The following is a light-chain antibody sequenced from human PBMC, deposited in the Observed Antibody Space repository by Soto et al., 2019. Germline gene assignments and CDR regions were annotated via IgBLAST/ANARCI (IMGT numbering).Light chain of an antibody. CDR1: SGHSSYA. CDR3: QTWGTGIRV. V-gene: IGLV4-69*02. CDR2: IHRDGSH. J-gene: IGLJ3*02. Sequence: QLVLTQSPSASASLGASVNLTCTLSSGHSSYAIAWHQQQPQKGPRFLMKIHRDGSHSRGDGIPHRFSGSSSGAERYLSISSLQSGDEADYYCQTWGTGIRVFGGGTKLTVL.